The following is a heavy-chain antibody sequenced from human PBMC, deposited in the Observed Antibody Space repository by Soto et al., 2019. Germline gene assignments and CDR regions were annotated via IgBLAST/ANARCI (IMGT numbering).Heavy chain of an antibody. CDR3: AADRSYDFWSGFYGMDV. CDR1: GYTFAGCY. Sequence: GASVEVSCKASGYTFAGCYMRWVRQAPGQGLEWMGWINPNSGGTNYAQKFQGWVTMTRDTSISTAYMELSRLRSDDTAVYYCAADRSYDFWSGFYGMDVWGQGTTVTVSS. D-gene: IGHD3-3*01. CDR2: INPNSGGT. J-gene: IGHJ6*02. V-gene: IGHV1-2*04.